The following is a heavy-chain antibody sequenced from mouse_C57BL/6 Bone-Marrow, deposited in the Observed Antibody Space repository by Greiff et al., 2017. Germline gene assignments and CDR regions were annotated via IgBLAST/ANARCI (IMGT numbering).Heavy chain of an antibody. D-gene: IGHD2-9*01. J-gene: IGHJ1*03. CDR3: ARPYYGYDDPYWYFDV. CDR1: GYSITSDY. CDR2: ISYSGST. V-gene: IGHV3-8*01. Sequence: VQLKESGPGLAKPSQTLSLTCSVTGYSITSDYWNWIRKFPGNKLEYMGYISYSGSTYYNPSLKSRISITRDTSKNQYYLQLNSVTTEDTATYYCARPYYGYDDPYWYFDVWGTGTTVTVSS.